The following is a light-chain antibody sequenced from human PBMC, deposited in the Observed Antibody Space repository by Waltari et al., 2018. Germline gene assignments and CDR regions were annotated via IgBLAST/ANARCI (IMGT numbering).Light chain of an antibody. Sequence: SCRASLGVVNFLGWYQQKPGQAPRLLIYDASNRATGIPARFSGSASGTDFTLTISSLEPEDSAFYHCQQRSSWPLTFGGGTKVEIK. CDR1: LGVVNF. V-gene: IGKV3-11*01. CDR3: QQRSSWPLT. CDR2: DAS. J-gene: IGKJ4*01.